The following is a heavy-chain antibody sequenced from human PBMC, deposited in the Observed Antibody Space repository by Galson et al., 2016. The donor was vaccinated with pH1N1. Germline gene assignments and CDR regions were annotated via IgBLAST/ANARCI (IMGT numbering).Heavy chain of an antibody. CDR3: AKDLSSTRYYGMDV. D-gene: IGHD2-2*01. J-gene: IGHJ6*02. CDR2: IWYDGSNK. CDR1: GFTFSSYG. Sequence: SLRLSCAASGFTFSSYGMHWVRQAPGKGLEWVAVIWYDGSNKYYADSVKGRFTISRDNSKNTLYLQMNSLRAEDTAMYYCAKDLSSTRYYGMDVWGQGTTVTVSS. V-gene: IGHV3-30*18.